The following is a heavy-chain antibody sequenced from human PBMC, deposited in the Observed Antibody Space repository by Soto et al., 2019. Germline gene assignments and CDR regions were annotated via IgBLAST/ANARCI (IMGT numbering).Heavy chain of an antibody. CDR3: AKGENFFYYYGMDV. CDR1: GFMFSNYA. J-gene: IGHJ6*02. V-gene: IGHV3-23*01. Sequence: GGSLRLSCAASGFMFSNYAMAWVRQAPGKGLEWVSGISGSGKNTYHADSVEGRFTISRDNSKKTLFLQMTSLRAEDAATYYCAKGENFFYYYGMDVWGQGTTVTVSS. D-gene: IGHD3-3*01. CDR2: ISGSGKNT.